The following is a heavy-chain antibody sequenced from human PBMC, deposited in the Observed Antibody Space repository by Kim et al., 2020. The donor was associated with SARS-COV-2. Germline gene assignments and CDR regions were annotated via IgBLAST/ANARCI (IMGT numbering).Heavy chain of an antibody. CDR2: ISSSSSYI. CDR3: ARETAARDAFDI. Sequence: GGSLRLSCAASGFTFSSYSMNWVCQAPGKGLEWVSSISSSSSYIYYADSVKGRFTISRDNAKNSLYLQMNSLRAEDTAVYYCARETAARDAFDIWGQGTMVTVSS. D-gene: IGHD6-25*01. J-gene: IGHJ3*02. V-gene: IGHV3-21*01. CDR1: GFTFSSYS.